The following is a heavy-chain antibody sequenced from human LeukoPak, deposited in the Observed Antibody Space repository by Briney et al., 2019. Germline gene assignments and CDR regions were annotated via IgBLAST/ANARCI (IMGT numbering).Heavy chain of an antibody. CDR1: GFTFSNYA. Sequence: GGSLRLSCAASGFTFSNYAMNWVRQAPGKGLEWVSAISGSDGSTYYADSVKGRFTISRDNSKNTLYLQMNSLRAEDTAVYYCARAKGQYYYDSSGYYGWFDPWGQGTLVTVSS. V-gene: IGHV3-23*01. CDR2: ISGSDGST. CDR3: ARAKGQYYYDSSGYYGWFDP. J-gene: IGHJ5*02. D-gene: IGHD3-22*01.